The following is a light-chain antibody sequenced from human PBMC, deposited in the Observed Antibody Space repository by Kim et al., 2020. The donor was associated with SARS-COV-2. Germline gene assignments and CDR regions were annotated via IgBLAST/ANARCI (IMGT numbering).Light chain of an antibody. J-gene: IGLJ1*01. CDR2: EDV. V-gene: IGLV3-1*01. CDR3: QAWDSSRYV. CDR1: DLGNKF. Sequence: SVSPGQTAPITCSGDDLGNKFVCWYRQKPGQSPVLVMYEDVKRPSGIPERFSGSNSGNTATLTISGTQAMDEADYYCQAWDSSRYVFGTGTKVTVL.